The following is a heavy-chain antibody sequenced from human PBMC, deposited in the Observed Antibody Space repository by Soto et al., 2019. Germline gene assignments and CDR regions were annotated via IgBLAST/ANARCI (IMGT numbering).Heavy chain of an antibody. V-gene: IGHV4-59*01. Sequence: PSETLSLTCTVSGGSISSYYWSWIRQPPGKGLEWIGYVHYTGSTNYNSPLKSRVTISLDTSKNQFSLKLSSVTAADTAVYYCARGIYDSSGYYTRVFDYWGPGTLVTVSS. D-gene: IGHD3-22*01. CDR2: VHYTGST. CDR3: ARGIYDSSGYYTRVFDY. J-gene: IGHJ4*02. CDR1: GGSISSYY.